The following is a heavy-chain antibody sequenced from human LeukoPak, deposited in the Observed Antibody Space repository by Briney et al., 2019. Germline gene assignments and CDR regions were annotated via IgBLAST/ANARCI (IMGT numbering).Heavy chain of an antibody. Sequence: PSETLSLTCAVSGGSISSGGYSWSWIRQPPGKGLEWIGYIYHSGSTYYNPSLKSRVTISVDRSKNQSSLKLSSVTAADTAVYYCARGHGDYPFDYWGQGTLVTVPS. CDR1: GGSISSGGYS. CDR2: IYHSGST. V-gene: IGHV4-30-2*01. D-gene: IGHD4-17*01. CDR3: ARGHGDYPFDY. J-gene: IGHJ4*02.